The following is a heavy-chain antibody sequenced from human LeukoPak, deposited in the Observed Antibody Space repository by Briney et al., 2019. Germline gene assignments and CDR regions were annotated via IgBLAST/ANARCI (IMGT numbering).Heavy chain of an antibody. Sequence: SETLSLTCIVSGGSISSSSYYWGWIRQPPGKGLEWIGSIYYSGSTYSNPSLRSRVTISVDTSKNQFSLKLRSVTAADTALYYCARVRYFDWQHYFDYWGQGTLVTVSS. CDR3: ARVRYFDWQHYFDY. CDR2: IYYSGST. D-gene: IGHD3-9*01. J-gene: IGHJ4*02. V-gene: IGHV4-39*01. CDR1: GGSISSSSYY.